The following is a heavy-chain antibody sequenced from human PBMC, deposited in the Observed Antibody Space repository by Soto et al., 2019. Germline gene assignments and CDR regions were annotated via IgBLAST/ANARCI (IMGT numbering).Heavy chain of an antibody. J-gene: IGHJ4*02. CDR3: ARGHIPVYGPVPDYFDS. D-gene: IGHD2-21*01. CDR2: VTHSGST. V-gene: IGHV4-34*02. CDR1: GGSLRGSY. Sequence: QVHLQQWGAGLLKPSETLSLTCGVYGGSLRGSYWSWIRQPPGKALEWLGTVTHSGSTTFNPSLKSRVSVSVDTSYNQFSLKLTSVTAADTAVYYCARGHIPVYGPVPDYFDSWGQGTLVTVSS.